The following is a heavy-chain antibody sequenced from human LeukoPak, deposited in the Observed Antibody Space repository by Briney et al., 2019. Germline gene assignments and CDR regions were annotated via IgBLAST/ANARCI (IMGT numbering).Heavy chain of an antibody. CDR2: TYYRSKWSN. V-gene: IGHV6-1*01. Sequence: SQTLSLTCAISGDSVSGHSVAWNWIRQSPSRGLEWLGRTYYRSKWSNDFAVSVKSRISINTDTSKNQFSLQLNSLTPEDTAVYYCARERVDAFDIWGQGTMVTVSS. CDR3: ARERVDAFDI. CDR1: GDSVSGHSVA. J-gene: IGHJ3*02.